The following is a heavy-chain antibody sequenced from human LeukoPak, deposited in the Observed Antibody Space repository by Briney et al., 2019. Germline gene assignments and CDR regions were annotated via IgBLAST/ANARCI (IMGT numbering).Heavy chain of an antibody. CDR1: GGSFSGYY. J-gene: IGHJ5*02. Sequence: PSETPSLTCAVYGGSFSGYYWSWIRQPPGKGLEWIGEINHSGSTNYNPSLKSRVTISVDTSKNQFSLKLSSVTAADTAVYYCARVGQPKGPVLRYFDSPSNWFDPWGQGTLVTVSS. CDR3: ARVGQPKGPVLRYFDSPSNWFDP. CDR2: INHSGST. V-gene: IGHV4-34*01. D-gene: IGHD3-9*01.